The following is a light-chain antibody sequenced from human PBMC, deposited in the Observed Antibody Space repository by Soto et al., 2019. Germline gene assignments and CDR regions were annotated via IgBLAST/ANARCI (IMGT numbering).Light chain of an antibody. Sequence: QSALTQPASVSGSPGQSITISCTGTSRDVGGYNYVSWYQQHPGKAPKHVIFDVSVRPSGVSNRFSGSKSGNTASLTISGLQAEDEADYYCSSYTSSSTRVFGTGTKVTVL. V-gene: IGLV2-14*01. CDR3: SSYTSSSTRV. CDR2: DVS. J-gene: IGLJ1*01. CDR1: SRDVGGYNY.